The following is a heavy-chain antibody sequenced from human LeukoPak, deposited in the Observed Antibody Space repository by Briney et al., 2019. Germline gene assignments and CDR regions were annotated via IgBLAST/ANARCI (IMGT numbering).Heavy chain of an antibody. CDR2: NSGSGIST. CDR1: GFTFTSYA. V-gene: IGHV3-23*01. CDR3: AKTTGGAAAGSCLEG. Sequence: PGGSLRLSCAVSGFTFTSYAMSWVRQASGKGLECVSANSGSGISTYYAHSVKGRFTISRDNSNNTLYLKKNSLRAEDTAVYYCAKTTGGAAAGSCLEGWGQGTLVTVSS. J-gene: IGHJ4*02. D-gene: IGHD6-13*01.